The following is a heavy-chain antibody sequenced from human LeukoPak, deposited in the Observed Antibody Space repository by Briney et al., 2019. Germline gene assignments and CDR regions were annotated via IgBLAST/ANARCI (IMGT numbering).Heavy chain of an antibody. CDR3: AREIQSYYFHY. D-gene: IGHD5-18*01. CDR2: IYYSGST. Sequence: KPSQTLSLTCTVSGGSISSGGYYWSWLRHHPGKGLQWIGYIYYSGSTYYNPYLKSRVTISVDTSKNQFSLTLSSVTAAHTAVYYCAREIQSYYFHYWGQGTLVTVSS. V-gene: IGHV4-31*03. CDR1: GGSISSGGYY. J-gene: IGHJ4*02.